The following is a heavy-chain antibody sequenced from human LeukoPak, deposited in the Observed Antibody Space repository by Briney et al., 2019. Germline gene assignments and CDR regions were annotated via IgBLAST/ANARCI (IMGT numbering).Heavy chain of an antibody. J-gene: IGHJ3*02. D-gene: IGHD3-16*01. CDR1: GFTFSSYG. CDR2: IWYDGSNK. V-gene: IGHV3-33*01. Sequence: PRRSLRLSCAASGFTFSSYGMHWVRQGPGKGLEWVAVIWYDGSNKYYADSVKGRFTISRDNSKNTLYLQMNSLRAEDTAVYYCARDRWGAFDIWGQGTMVTVSS. CDR3: ARDRWGAFDI.